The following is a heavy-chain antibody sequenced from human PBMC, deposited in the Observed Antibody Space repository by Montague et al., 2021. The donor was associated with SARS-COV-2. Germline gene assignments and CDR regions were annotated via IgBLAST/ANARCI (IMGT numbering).Heavy chain of an antibody. V-gene: IGHV6-1*01. D-gene: IGHD6-13*01. CDR2: TYYRSMWKS. CDR3: VRGIEAAGSYDY. J-gene: IGHJ4*02. CDR1: GDSVSINSAT. Sequence: CAISGDSVSINSATWNWIRQSPSRGLEWLGRTYYRSMWKSDYARSVKSRIAINPDTSKNQFSLQLSSVTPEDTAFYYCVRGIEAAGSYDYWGQGTLVTVSS.